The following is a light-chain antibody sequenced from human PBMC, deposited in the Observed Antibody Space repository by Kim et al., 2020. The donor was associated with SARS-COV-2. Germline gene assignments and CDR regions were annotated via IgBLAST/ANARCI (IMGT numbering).Light chain of an antibody. Sequence: GERATLSCRAIHSVSRNYCDWSQPRPGQAPRLLIYGASGRATGIPDRFSGSGSGTDFTLTITRLEPEDFAVYYCQQYSSSPATFGQGTKVDIK. CDR1: HSVSRNY. J-gene: IGKJ1*01. CDR2: GAS. V-gene: IGKV3-20*01. CDR3: QQYSSSPAT.